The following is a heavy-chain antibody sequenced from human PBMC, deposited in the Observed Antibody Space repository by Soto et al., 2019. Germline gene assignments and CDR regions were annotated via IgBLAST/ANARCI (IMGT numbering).Heavy chain of an antibody. Sequence: GGSLRLSCAASGFTFSSYGMHWVRQAPGKGLEWVAVISYDGSNKYYADSVKGRFTISRDNSKNTLYLQMNSLRAEDTAVYYCAKVKWIQLWYTPTSSAVIDYWGQGTLVTVSS. CDR3: AKVKWIQLWYTPTSSAVIDY. CDR1: GFTFSSYG. J-gene: IGHJ4*02. D-gene: IGHD5-18*01. CDR2: ISYDGSNK. V-gene: IGHV3-30*18.